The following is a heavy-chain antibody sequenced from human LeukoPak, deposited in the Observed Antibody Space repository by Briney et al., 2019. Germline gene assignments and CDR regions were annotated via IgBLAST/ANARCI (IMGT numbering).Heavy chain of an antibody. CDR2: IIPIFGTA. V-gene: IGHV1-69*05. CDR1: GGTFSSYA. J-gene: IGHJ3*02. D-gene: IGHD6-13*01. CDR3: ARGSEEQQLDSGSKAFDI. Sequence: SVKVSCKASGGTFSSYAISWVRQAPGQGLEWMGGIIPIFGTANYAQKFQGRVTITTDESTSTAYMELSSLRSEDTAVYYCARGSEEQQLDSGSKAFDIWGQGTMVTVSS.